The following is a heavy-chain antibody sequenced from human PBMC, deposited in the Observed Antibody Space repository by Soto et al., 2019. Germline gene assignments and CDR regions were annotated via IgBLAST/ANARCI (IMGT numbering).Heavy chain of an antibody. CDR3: ARGTNRGYCPDY. Sequence: ASVKVSCKASGGTFSSYAISWVRQAPGQGLEWMGGIIPIFGTANYAQKFQGRVTITADESTSTAYMELSSLRSEDTAVYYCARGTNRGYCPDYWGQGTLVTVSS. CDR2: IIPIFGTA. V-gene: IGHV1-69*13. CDR1: GGTFSSYA. D-gene: IGHD3-22*01. J-gene: IGHJ4*02.